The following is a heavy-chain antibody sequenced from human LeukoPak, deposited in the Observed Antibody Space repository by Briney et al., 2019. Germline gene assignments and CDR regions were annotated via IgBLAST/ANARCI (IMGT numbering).Heavy chain of an antibody. CDR2: INHSGST. V-gene: IGHV4-34*01. D-gene: IGHD5-18*01. CDR1: GGSFSGYY. Sequence: SETLSLTCAVYGGSFSGYYWSWIRQPPGKGLEWIGEINHSGSTNYNPSLKSRVTISVDTSENQFSLKLSSVTAADTAVYYCARGADTAMEFDYWGQGTLVTVSS. CDR3: ARGADTAMEFDY. J-gene: IGHJ4*02.